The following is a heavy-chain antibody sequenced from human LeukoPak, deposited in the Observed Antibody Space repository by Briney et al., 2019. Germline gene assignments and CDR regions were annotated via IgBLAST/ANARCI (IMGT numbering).Heavy chain of an antibody. Sequence: GSLRLSCAGPGFTFSDYYMSWIRQAPGKGLEWVSYISSSDSTIYYTDSVKGRFTISRDNAKNSLYLQMNSLRADDTAVYYCARADCSSTSCYELDYWGQGTLVTVSS. J-gene: IGHJ4*02. V-gene: IGHV3-11*04. D-gene: IGHD2-2*01. CDR1: GFTFSDYY. CDR3: ARADCSSTSCYELDY. CDR2: ISSSDSTI.